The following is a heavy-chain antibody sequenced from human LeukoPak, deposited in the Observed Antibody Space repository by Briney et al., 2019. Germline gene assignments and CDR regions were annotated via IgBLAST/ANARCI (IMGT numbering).Heavy chain of an antibody. CDR2: IWYDGSNK. CDR1: GFTFSTYG. J-gene: IGHJ4*02. CDR3: AKVRGTYYYGSGSYGESFFNY. V-gene: IGHV3-33*06. Sequence: GRSLRLSCAASGFTFSTYGMHWVRQAPGKGLEWVAVIWYDGSNKYYADSVKGRFTISRDNSKNALYLQMNSLRAEDTAVYYCAKVRGTYYYGSGSYGESFFNYWGQGTLVTVSS. D-gene: IGHD3-10*01.